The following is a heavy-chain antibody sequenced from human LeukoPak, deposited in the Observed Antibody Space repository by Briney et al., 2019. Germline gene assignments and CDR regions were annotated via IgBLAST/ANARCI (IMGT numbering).Heavy chain of an antibody. CDR1: GYTFTGYY. V-gene: IGHV1-2*02. Sequence: GASVKVSYKASGYTFTGYYMHWVRQAPGQGLEWMGWINPNSGGTNYAQKFQGRVTMTRDTSISTAYMELSRLRSDDTAVYYCARGGDIVLMVYGFPYMDVWGKGTTVTVSS. CDR3: ARGGDIVLMVYGFPYMDV. CDR2: INPNSGGT. J-gene: IGHJ6*03. D-gene: IGHD2-8*01.